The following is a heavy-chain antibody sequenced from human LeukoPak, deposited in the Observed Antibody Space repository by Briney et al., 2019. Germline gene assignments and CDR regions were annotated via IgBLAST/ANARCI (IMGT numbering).Heavy chain of an antibody. V-gene: IGHV3-23*01. Sequence: PGGSLRLSCAASGFTFTSYAVSWVRQAPGKGLEWVSAISGSGGSTYYADSVKGRFTISSDNSKNTLYLQMNSLRAEDTAVYYCAKRGAEVGATVAPGDYWGQGTLVTVSS. CDR1: GFTFTSYA. D-gene: IGHD1-26*01. CDR2: ISGSGGST. CDR3: AKRGAEVGATVAPGDY. J-gene: IGHJ4*02.